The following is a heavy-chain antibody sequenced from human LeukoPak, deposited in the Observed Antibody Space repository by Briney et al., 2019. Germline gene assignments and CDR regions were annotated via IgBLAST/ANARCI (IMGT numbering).Heavy chain of an antibody. D-gene: IGHD3-9*01. Sequence: GGSLKLSCAASGLTFSSYAMSWVRQAPGKGLEWVSAISGSGGSTYYADSVKGRFTISRDNSKNTLYLQMNSLRAEDTAVYYCAKDLLYYDILTGYYHDAFDIWGQGTMVTVSS. J-gene: IGHJ3*02. CDR1: GLTFSSYA. CDR3: AKDLLYYDILTGYYHDAFDI. CDR2: ISGSGGST. V-gene: IGHV3-23*01.